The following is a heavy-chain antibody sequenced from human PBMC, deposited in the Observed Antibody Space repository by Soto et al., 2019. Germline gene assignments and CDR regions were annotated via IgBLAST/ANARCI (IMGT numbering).Heavy chain of an antibody. CDR2: ISGGTT. Sequence: EVQLLESGGGLVQPGGSLRLSCATSGFTFSNYAMTWVRQAPGEGLEWVSTISGGTTYYADSVKGRFTISRDNPKKTLELQMHSLRAEDTAVYYCVKDWSRDKCPCLDVWGQGTTVTVSS. D-gene: IGHD3-3*01. CDR1: GFTFSNYA. V-gene: IGHV3-23*01. J-gene: IGHJ6*02. CDR3: VKDWSRDKCPCLDV.